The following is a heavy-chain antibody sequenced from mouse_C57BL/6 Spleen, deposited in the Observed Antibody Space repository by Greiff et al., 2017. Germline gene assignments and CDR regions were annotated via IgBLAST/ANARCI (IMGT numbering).Heavy chain of an antibody. Sequence: QVQLQQPGAELVKPGASVKLSCKASGYTFTSYWMHWVKQRPGQGLEWIGMIHPNSGSTNYNEKFTSKATLTVDKSSSTAYMQLSSLTSEDSAVYYCARRGGDTVAYWYFDVWGTGTTVTVSS. D-gene: IGHD1-1*01. CDR1: GYTFTSYW. V-gene: IGHV1-64*01. J-gene: IGHJ1*03. CDR3: ARRGGDTVAYWYFDV. CDR2: IHPNSGST.